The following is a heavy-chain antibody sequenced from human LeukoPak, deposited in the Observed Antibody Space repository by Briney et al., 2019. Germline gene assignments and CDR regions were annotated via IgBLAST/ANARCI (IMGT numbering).Heavy chain of an antibody. CDR3: ASLRITMVRGVRYNWFDP. J-gene: IGHJ5*02. CDR1: GSSISSYY. CDR2: IYYSGST. Sequence: PSETLSLTCTVSGSSISSYYWSWIRQPPGKGLEWIGYIYYSGSTNYNPSLKSRVTISVDTSKNQFSLKLSSVTAADTAVYYCASLRITMVRGVRYNWFDPWGQGTLVTVSS. D-gene: IGHD3-10*01. V-gene: IGHV4-59*01.